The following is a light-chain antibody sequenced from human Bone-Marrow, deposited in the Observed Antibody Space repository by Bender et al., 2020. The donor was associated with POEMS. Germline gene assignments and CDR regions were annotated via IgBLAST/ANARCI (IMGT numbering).Light chain of an antibody. V-gene: IGLV1-44*01. CDR1: ASDRGTTP. CDR3: VAWDDTLNGWV. J-gene: IGLJ2*01. CDR2: NSD. Sequence: QSVLTQPPSVSGAPRQRVTISCSRSASDRGTTPINWYQHLPGTAPKLIIYNSDQRPSGVSYRFSGSMSGTSASLAISGLHSEDEADYYCVAWDDTLNGWVFGGGTKLTVL.